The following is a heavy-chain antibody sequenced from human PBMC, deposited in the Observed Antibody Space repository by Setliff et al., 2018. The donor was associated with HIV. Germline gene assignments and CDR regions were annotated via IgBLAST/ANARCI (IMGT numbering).Heavy chain of an antibody. CDR3: AGNQNWNGYAFPYIDV. CDR1: GGSISSSSFY. V-gene: IGHV4-39*02. D-gene: IGHD3-3*01. Sequence: SETLSLTCNVSGGSISSSSFYWAWLRQPPGKEPEWIASIYYNTRTYYNLPLRSRVTISVDTSKNLFSLKMTSVTAADTAVYYCAGNQNWNGYAFPYIDVWGKGTTVTVSS. CDR2: IYYNTRT. J-gene: IGHJ6*03.